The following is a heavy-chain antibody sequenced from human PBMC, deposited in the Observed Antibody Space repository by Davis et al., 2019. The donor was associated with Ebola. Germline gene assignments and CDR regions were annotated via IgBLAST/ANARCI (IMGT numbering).Heavy chain of an antibody. Sequence: MPSETLSLTCAVSGGSISSSNWWSWVRQPPGKGLEWIGEIYHSGSTNYNPSLKSRVTISVDRSKNQFSLKLNSVTAADTAVYYCARDRQWLVHGGFDPWGQGTLVTVSS. D-gene: IGHD6-19*01. CDR1: GGSISSSNW. CDR2: IYHSGST. J-gene: IGHJ5*02. CDR3: ARDRQWLVHGGFDP. V-gene: IGHV4-4*02.